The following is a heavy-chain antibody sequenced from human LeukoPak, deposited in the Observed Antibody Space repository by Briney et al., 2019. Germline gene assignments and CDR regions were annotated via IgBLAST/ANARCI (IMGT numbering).Heavy chain of an antibody. CDR1: GFSFSSYG. CDR3: AKPLEKYTYGGNFDY. J-gene: IGHJ4*02. Sequence: PGGSLRLSCAASGFSFSSYGMHWVRQAPGKGLEWVAFIRYDGSDKYYGDSVKGRFTISRDNSKNTLYLQMNNLRAEDTAVYYCAKPLEKYTYGGNFDYWGQGILVTVSS. D-gene: IGHD4-23*01. V-gene: IGHV3-30*02. CDR2: IRYDGSDK.